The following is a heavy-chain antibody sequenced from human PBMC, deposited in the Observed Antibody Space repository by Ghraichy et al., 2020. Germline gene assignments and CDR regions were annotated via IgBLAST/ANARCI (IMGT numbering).Heavy chain of an antibody. CDR1: GGSISSYY. Sequence: SETLSLTCTVSGGSISSYYWSWIRQPAGKGLEWIGRIYTSGSTNYNPSLKSRVTMSVDTSKNQFSLKLSSVTAADTAVYYCARGTYDYGDYGNFDYWGQGTLVTVSS. CDR2: IYTSGST. V-gene: IGHV4-4*07. J-gene: IGHJ4*02. D-gene: IGHD4-17*01. CDR3: ARGTYDYGDYGNFDY.